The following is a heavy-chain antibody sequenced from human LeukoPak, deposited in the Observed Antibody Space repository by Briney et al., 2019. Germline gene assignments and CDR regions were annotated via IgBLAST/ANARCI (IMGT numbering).Heavy chain of an antibody. D-gene: IGHD6-19*01. V-gene: IGHV4-39*01. CDR3: ARTTPSPLRQWLVPGVFDY. J-gene: IGHJ4*02. Sequence: KTSETLSLTCTVSGGSISSSSYYWGWLRQPPGKGLEWIGSIYYSGSTYYNPSLKSRVTISVDTSKNQFSLKLSSVTAADTAVYYCARTTPSPLRQWLVPGVFDYWGQGTLVTVSS. CDR2: IYYSGST. CDR1: GGSISSSSYY.